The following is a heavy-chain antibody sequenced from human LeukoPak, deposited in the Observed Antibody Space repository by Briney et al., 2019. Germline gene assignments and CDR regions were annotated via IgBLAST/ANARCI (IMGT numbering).Heavy chain of an antibody. CDR3: ARGPGNGGFSRDYFDY. V-gene: IGHV4-34*01. J-gene: IGHJ4*02. D-gene: IGHD7-27*01. CDR2: INHSGST. Sequence: SETLSLTCAVYGGSFSGYYWSWIRQPPGKGLEWIGEINHSGSTNYNPSPKSRVTISVDTSKNQFSLKLSSVTAADTAVYYCARGPGNGGFSRDYFDYWGQGTLVTVSS. CDR1: GGSFSGYY.